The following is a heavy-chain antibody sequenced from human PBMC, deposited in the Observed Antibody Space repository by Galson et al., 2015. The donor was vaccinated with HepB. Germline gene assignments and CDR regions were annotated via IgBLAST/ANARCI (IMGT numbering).Heavy chain of an antibody. J-gene: IGHJ4*02. Sequence: SVKVSCKASGYTFTGYYMHWVRQAPGQGLEWVGWINPNSGGTNYAQKFQGSVTMTRETSISTAYMELSRLRSDDTAVYYCATESPTYYYDISDPGPLDYWGQGTLVTVSS. D-gene: IGHD3-22*01. CDR2: INPNSGGT. CDR1: GYTFTGYY. V-gene: IGHV1-2*02. CDR3: ATESPTYYYDISDPGPLDY.